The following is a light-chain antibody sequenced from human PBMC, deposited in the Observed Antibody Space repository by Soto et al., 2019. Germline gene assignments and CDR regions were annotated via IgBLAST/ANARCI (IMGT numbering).Light chain of an antibody. J-gene: IGKJ4*01. Sequence: EIVMTQSPATLSVSPGERATLSCRASETIGGTLAWYQQKPGQAPRLLFYGASTRATGIPDRFSGSGFGTEFTLTISSLQSEDFAVYYCQQFHKWPPLTFGGGTKVEI. V-gene: IGKV3-15*01. CDR1: ETIGGT. CDR3: QQFHKWPPLT. CDR2: GAS.